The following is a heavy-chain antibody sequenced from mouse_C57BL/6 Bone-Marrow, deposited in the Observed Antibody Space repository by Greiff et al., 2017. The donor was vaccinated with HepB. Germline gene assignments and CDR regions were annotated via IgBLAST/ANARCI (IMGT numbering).Heavy chain of an antibody. Sequence: VQLQQPGAELVKPGASVKLSCKASGYTFTSYWMQWVKQRPGQGLEWIGEIDPSDSYTNYNQKFKGKATVTVDTSSSTAYMQLSSLTSEDSAVYYCAREGVLRWYVDVWGTGTTVTVSS. CDR2: IDPSDSYT. J-gene: IGHJ1*03. CDR3: AREGVLRWYVDV. D-gene: IGHD1-1*01. CDR1: GYTFTSYW. V-gene: IGHV1-50*01.